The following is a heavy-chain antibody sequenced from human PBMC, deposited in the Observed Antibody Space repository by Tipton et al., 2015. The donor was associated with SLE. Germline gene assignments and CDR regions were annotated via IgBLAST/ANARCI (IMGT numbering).Heavy chain of an antibody. D-gene: IGHD6-13*01. Sequence: SLRLSCAASGFSFSSSGMTWVRQAPGKGLEWVSAITISGGRTYYADSVKGRFTISRDNYKNTLYLQMNSLRAEDTAVYYCAIGSSSWYGLDYWGQGTLVTVSS. CDR3: AIGSSSWYGLDY. J-gene: IGHJ4*02. CDR2: ITISGGRT. CDR1: GFSFSSSG. V-gene: IGHV3-23*01.